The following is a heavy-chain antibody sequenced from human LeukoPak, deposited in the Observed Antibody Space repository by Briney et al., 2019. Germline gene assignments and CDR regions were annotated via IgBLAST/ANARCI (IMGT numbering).Heavy chain of an antibody. CDR2: ISGSGSST. Sequence: PGGSLRLSCAASGFTFSSYAMSCVRQAPGKGLEWVSAISGSGSSTYYADSVKGRFTISRDNSKNTLYLQMNSLRAEDTAVYYCAKDQDGDTAMVIDYWGQGTLVTVSS. D-gene: IGHD5-18*01. V-gene: IGHV3-23*01. CDR3: AKDQDGDTAMVIDY. CDR1: GFTFSSYA. J-gene: IGHJ4*02.